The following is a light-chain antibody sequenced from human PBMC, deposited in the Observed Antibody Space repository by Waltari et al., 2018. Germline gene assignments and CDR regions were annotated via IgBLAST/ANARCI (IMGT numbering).Light chain of an antibody. CDR2: SAS. CDR3: QETYTPPWT. V-gene: IGKV1-39*01. CDR1: QGVSPY. Sequence: IQMTQSPLSLSASVGDRVTVTCRASQGVSPYLNWYQHKPGKAPELLVYSASFLETGVPSRFSAGGSGTDFNFTITAVQPEDFATYYCQETYTPPWTFGPGTRLEIK. J-gene: IGKJ1*01.